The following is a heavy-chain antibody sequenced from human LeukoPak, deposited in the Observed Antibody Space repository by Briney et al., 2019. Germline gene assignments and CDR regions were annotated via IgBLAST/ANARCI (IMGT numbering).Heavy chain of an antibody. J-gene: IGHJ5*02. CDR2: ISAYNGNT. D-gene: IGHD6-13*01. V-gene: IGHV1-18*04. CDR3: ARDSSSWLSWFDP. Sequence: GASVKVSCKASGYTFTGYYMHWVRQAPGQGLEWMGWISAYNGNTNYAQKLQGRVTMTTDTSTSTAYMELRSLRSDDTAVYYCARDSSSWLSWFDPWGQGTLVTVSS. CDR1: GYTFTGYY.